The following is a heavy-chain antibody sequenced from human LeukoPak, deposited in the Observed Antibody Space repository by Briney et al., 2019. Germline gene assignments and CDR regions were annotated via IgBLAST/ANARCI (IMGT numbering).Heavy chain of an antibody. CDR1: GCSFTSYW. V-gene: IGHV5-51*01. CDR2: TDAGDSDT. D-gene: IGHD6-13*01. Sequence: GESRKISCLVSGCSFTSYWIVWVRQMPAQGLQSCASTDAGDSDTRYSPSVQGQVSISSDKSISTAYLQWSSLKASDTAMYYCASDRGYLAAAGRYWGQGTLVTVSS. J-gene: IGHJ4*02. CDR3: ASDRGYLAAAGRY.